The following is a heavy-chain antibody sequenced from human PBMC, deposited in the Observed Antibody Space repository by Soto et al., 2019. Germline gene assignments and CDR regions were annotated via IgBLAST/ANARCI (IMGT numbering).Heavy chain of an antibody. Sequence: QVQLVESGGGVVQPGRSLRLSCAASGFTFSSYGMHWVRQAPGKGLEWVAVISYDGSNKYYADSVKGRFTISRDNSKNXLXXQMNSLRAEDTAVYYCAKDPYCSSTSCYADDAFDIWGQGTMVTVSS. V-gene: IGHV3-30*18. CDR3: AKDPYCSSTSCYADDAFDI. CDR1: GFTFSSYG. J-gene: IGHJ3*02. CDR2: ISYDGSNK. D-gene: IGHD2-2*01.